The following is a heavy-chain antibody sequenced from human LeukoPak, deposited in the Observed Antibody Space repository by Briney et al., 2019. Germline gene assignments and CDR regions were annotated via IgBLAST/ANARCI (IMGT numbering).Heavy chain of an antibody. CDR3: ARQKGGDTAMVREAFDI. Sequence: PSETLSLTCAVYGGSFSGYYWSWIRQPPGKGLEWIGEINHSGSTTYNPALKSRVTISVDTSKNQSSLKLSSVTAADTAVYYCARQKGGDTAMVREAFDIWGQGTMVTVSS. V-gene: IGHV4-34*01. CDR2: INHSGST. CDR1: GGSFSGYY. D-gene: IGHD5-18*01. J-gene: IGHJ3*02.